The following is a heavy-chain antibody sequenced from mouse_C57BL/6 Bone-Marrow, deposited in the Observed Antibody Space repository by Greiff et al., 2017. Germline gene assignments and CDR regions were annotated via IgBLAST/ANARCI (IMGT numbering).Heavy chain of an antibody. CDR3: ARRGYDYLFDY. V-gene: IGHV5-6*02. CDR1: GFTFSSYG. J-gene: IGHJ2*01. D-gene: IGHD2-4*01. CDR2: ISSGGSYT. Sequence: DVMLVESGGDLVKPGGSLKLSCAASGFTFSSYGMSWVRQTPDKRLEWVATISSGGSYTYYPDSVKGRFTISRDNAKNTLYLQMSSLKSEDTAMYYCARRGYDYLFDYWGQGTTLTVSS.